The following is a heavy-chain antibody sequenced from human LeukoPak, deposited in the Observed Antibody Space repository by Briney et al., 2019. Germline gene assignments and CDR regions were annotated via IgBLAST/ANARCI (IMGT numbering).Heavy chain of an antibody. D-gene: IGHD5-12*01. Sequence: GGSLRLSCAASGFTFSNYAMNWVRQAPGKGLEWVSTITGSGNDAYYADSVKGRFNIPRDKSKKMLYLQMNSLRAEDRAVYYCAKGATGLRIVGDDWGQGTLVTVSS. CDR1: GFTFSNYA. CDR2: ITGSGNDA. J-gene: IGHJ4*02. V-gene: IGHV3-23*01. CDR3: AKGATGLRIVGDD.